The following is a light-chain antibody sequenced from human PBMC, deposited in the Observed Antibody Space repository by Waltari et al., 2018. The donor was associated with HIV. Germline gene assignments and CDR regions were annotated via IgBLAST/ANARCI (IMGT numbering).Light chain of an antibody. J-gene: IGLJ2*01. V-gene: IGLV2-14*03. CDR2: DVS. Sequence: QSALTQPASVSGSPGQSITISCTGTSRPVAGYNFVSWYQHHPGKAPKLMIYDVSNRPSGFSNRFSGSKSGNTASLTISGLQAEDEADYYCNSYTTSSTLHVVFGGGTKLTVL. CDR1: SRPVAGYNF. CDR3: NSYTTSSTLHVV.